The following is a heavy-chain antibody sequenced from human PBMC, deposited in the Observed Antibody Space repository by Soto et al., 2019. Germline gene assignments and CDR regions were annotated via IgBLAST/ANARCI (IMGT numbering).Heavy chain of an antibody. CDR2: IYHSGTT. CDR1: GGSISSGGYS. CDR3: GRDGSSSALDY. Sequence: QLQLQESGSGLVRPSQTLSLTCDVSGGSISSGGYSWSWIRQPPGKGLEWIGNIYHSGTTYYNPSLKSRVTISVDTSKNQISLKLSSVTAADTAMYYCGRDGSSSALDYWGHGTLVTVSS. V-gene: IGHV4-30-2*01. J-gene: IGHJ4*01. D-gene: IGHD2-15*01.